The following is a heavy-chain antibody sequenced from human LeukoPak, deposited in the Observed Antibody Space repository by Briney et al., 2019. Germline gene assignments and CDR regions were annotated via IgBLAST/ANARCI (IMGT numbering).Heavy chain of an antibody. Sequence: ASVKVSCTASGYTFTTYAMHWVRQAPGQRLEWMGWINAGNGNTKYSQKFQGRVTITRDTSASTAYMELSSLRSEDTAVYYCARGRSPYYYDSSGYYAHDYWGQGTLVTVSS. CDR2: INAGNGNT. D-gene: IGHD3-22*01. J-gene: IGHJ4*02. CDR3: ARGRSPYYYDSSGYYAHDY. CDR1: GYTFTTYA. V-gene: IGHV1-3*01.